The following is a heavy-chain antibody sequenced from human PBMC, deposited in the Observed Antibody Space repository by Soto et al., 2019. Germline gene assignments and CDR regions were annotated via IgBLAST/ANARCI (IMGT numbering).Heavy chain of an antibody. CDR1: GGSISSGGYY. CDR2: IYYSGST. D-gene: IGHD2-15*01. V-gene: IGHV4-31*03. Sequence: SETLSLTCTVSGGSISSGGYYWSWIRQHPGKGLEWIGYIYYSGSTYYNPSLKSRVTISVDTSKNQFSLKLSSVTAADTAVYYCARTAGSGGSYFDYWGQGTLVTVSS. CDR3: ARTAGSGGSYFDY. J-gene: IGHJ4*02.